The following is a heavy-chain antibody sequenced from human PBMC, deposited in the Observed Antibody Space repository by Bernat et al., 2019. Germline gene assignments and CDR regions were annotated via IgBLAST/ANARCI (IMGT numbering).Heavy chain of an antibody. D-gene: IGHD3-16*01. CDR1: GFTFSNYW. CDR3: ARDKVGVHAY. Sequence: DVQLVESGGSLVQPGGSLRLSCAASGFTFSNYWMHWVRQVPGKGLVWVSRIKNDGSATTYAESVKGRFTISRDNAKNTLYLQMNRLRAEDTAVYYCARDKVGVHAYWGQGTLVTVSS. V-gene: IGHV3-74*01. CDR2: IKNDGSAT. J-gene: IGHJ4*02.